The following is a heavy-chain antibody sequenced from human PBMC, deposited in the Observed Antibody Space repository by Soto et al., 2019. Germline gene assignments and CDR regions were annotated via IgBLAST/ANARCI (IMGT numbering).Heavy chain of an antibody. CDR1: GYTFISYG. D-gene: IGHD6-13*01. Sequence: QVQLVQSGAEVKKPGASVKVSCKASGYTFISYGISWVRQAPGQGLEWMGWISAYTGNTNYAQKCQGRVTMTTVTSTSTAYMELRSLTSHATAVYYCARKRMASAGQNWFAPWGQGTLVTVSS. V-gene: IGHV1-18*01. CDR2: ISAYTGNT. CDR3: ARKRMASAGQNWFAP. J-gene: IGHJ5*02.